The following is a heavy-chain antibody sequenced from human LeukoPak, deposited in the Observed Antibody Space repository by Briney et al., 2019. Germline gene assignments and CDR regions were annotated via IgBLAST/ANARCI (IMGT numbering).Heavy chain of an antibody. Sequence: GASVKVSCKASGYTFTYYYMHWVRQAPGQGLEWMGWINPNSGGTNYAQKFQGRVTMTRDTSISTAYMELSRLRSDDTAVYYCAVKPHYDILIGAFDYWGQGALVTVSS. CDR3: AVKPHYDILIGAFDY. CDR1: GYTFTYYY. CDR2: INPNSGGT. J-gene: IGHJ4*02. V-gene: IGHV1-2*02. D-gene: IGHD3-9*01.